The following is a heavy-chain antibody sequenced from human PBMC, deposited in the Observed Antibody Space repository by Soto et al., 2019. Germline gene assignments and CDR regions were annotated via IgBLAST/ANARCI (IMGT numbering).Heavy chain of an antibody. Sequence: EVQLVESGGGLVQPGGSLRLSCAASGVSFSAFWMSWVRQIPGKGLEWVANINQDGSEKQYVDSVKGRFTISRDNAKNAFFLQMNSLRAEDSAVYYRARDRGWNIVVIPASFDLWGRGALVSVSS. J-gene: IGHJ4*02. CDR2: INQDGSEK. V-gene: IGHV3-7*01. CDR1: GVSFSAFW. CDR3: ARDRGWNIVVIPASFDL. D-gene: IGHD2-15*01.